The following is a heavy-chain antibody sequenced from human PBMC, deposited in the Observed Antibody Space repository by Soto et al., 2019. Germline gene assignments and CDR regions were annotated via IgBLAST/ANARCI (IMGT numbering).Heavy chain of an antibody. J-gene: IGHJ6*02. D-gene: IGHD2-2*01. Sequence: PGGSLRLSCAASGFTFSSYSMNWVRQAPGKGLEWVSSISSSSSYIYYADSVKGRFTISRDNAKNSLYLQMNSLRAEDTAVYYCARDLVVVVVPAGPTLPAHYYGTDVWGQGTTVTVSS. CDR1: GFTFSSYS. V-gene: IGHV3-21*01. CDR2: ISSSSSYI. CDR3: ARDLVVVVVPAGPTLPAHYYGTDV.